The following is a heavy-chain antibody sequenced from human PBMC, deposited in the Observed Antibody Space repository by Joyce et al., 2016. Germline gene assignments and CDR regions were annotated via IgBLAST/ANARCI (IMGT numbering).Heavy chain of an antibody. Sequence: QVQLVQSGAEVKKAGSSVKVSCKASGGTFSNYAISWVRQAPGQGLEWMGGIIPIFGTANYAQKFQGRVTITADESTSTAYMELSSLRSEDTAMYYCARGARAAAGTFDAFDIWGQGTMVTVT. CDR1: GGTFSNYA. CDR2: IIPIFGTA. J-gene: IGHJ3*02. V-gene: IGHV1-69*01. D-gene: IGHD6-13*01. CDR3: ARGARAAAGTFDAFDI.